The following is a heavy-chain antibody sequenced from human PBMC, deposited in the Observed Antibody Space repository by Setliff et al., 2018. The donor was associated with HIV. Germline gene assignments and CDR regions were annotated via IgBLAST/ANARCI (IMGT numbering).Heavy chain of an antibody. CDR3: ARDLNWGFDY. CDR1: GFTFSTYS. Sequence: GGSLRLSCAASGFTFSTYSMNWVRQAPGKGLEWVSYIGGDSRIINYADSVKGRFTISRDNAKNSLFLQMNSLRVEDTALYYCARDLNWGFDYWGQGTLVTVSS. J-gene: IGHJ4*02. CDR2: IGGDSRII. V-gene: IGHV3-48*01. D-gene: IGHD7-27*01.